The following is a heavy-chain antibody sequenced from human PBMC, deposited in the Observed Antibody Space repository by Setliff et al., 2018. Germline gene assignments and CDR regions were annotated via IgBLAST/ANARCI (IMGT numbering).Heavy chain of an antibody. J-gene: IGHJ6*02. Sequence: PSETLSLTCSVSGGSISSGSYYWGWIRQSPGKGLEWIGRISTSGNTNYNPSLKSRVTVSLDTSKNQFSLKLTSMTAADTAVYYCARDQWVRSPPLYFSYSMDVWGQGTTVTVSS. CDR2: ISTSGNT. CDR3: ARDQWVRSPPLYFSYSMDV. CDR1: GGSISSGSYY. D-gene: IGHD5-12*01. V-gene: IGHV4-39*07.